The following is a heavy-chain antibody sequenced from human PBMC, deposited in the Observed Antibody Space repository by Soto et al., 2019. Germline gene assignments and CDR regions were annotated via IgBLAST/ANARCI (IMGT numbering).Heavy chain of an antibody. CDR2: ISHDGSNK. D-gene: IGHD6-19*01. CDR1: GFTFSSYA. Sequence: QVQLVESGGGVVQPGRSLRLSCAASGFTFSSYAMHWVRQAPGKGLEWVTLISHDGSNKYYADSVKGRFTISRDNSKNTLYLHMNSLRAEDTAVYYCAKDRQEWLVRMEFAYWGQGTLVTVSS. V-gene: IGHV3-30-3*01. CDR3: AKDRQEWLVRMEFAY. J-gene: IGHJ4*02.